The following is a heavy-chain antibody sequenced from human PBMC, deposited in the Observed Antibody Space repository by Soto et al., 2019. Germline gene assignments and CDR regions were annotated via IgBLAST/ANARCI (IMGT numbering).Heavy chain of an antibody. V-gene: IGHV3-30-3*01. CDR3: ARARYSSGLYGMDV. Sequence: QVQLVESGGGVVQPGRSLRLSCAASGFTFSSYAMHWVRQAPGKGLEWVAVISYAGSNKYYADSVKGRFTISRDNSKNTLYLQRNSLRAEDTAVYYCARARYSSGLYGMDVWGQGTTVTVSS. CDR2: ISYAGSNK. CDR1: GFTFSSYA. J-gene: IGHJ6*02. D-gene: IGHD6-19*01.